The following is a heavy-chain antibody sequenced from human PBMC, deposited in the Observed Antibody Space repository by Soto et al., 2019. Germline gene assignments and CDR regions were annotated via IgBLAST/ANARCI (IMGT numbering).Heavy chain of an antibody. CDR1: GDSVTISDYY. V-gene: IGHV4-39*01. CDR3: AAHDSGGYYAEY. D-gene: IGHD3-22*01. Sequence: QLQLQESGPGLVKPSETLSLTCTVSGDSVTISDYYWGWIRHPPGKGLEWIGSIHYSGSTYYNPSLTSRVTISGDTSKKQFSLKLTSVTAADAAVYYCAAHDSGGYYAEYWGQGTLVTVSA. CDR2: IHYSGST. J-gene: IGHJ4*02.